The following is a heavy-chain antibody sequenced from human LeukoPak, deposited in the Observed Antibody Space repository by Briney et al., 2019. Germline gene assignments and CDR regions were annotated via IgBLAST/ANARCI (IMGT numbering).Heavy chain of an antibody. J-gene: IGHJ4*02. V-gene: IGHV3-21*01. Sequence: PGGSLRLSCSASGFTFSTYTMNWVRQAPGKGLEWVSSISDNSYYIYYADSVKGRFTISRDNAKNSLYLQMNSLRAEDMAVYYCARSQGGYFDYWGQGTLVTVSS. CDR1: GFTFSTYT. CDR3: ARSQGGYFDY. CDR2: ISDNSYYI.